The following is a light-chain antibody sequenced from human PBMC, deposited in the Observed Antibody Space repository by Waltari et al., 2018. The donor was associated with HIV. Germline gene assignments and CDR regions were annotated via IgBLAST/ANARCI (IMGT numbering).Light chain of an antibody. Sequence: DIQMTQSPSTLSAFVGDRVTITGRASQSSSSWLAWYEQKPGKAPKLLIYKASTLQSGVPSMFSGSGSGTEFTLTISSLQPDDFATYYCQQYNTYSPTFGQGTKLEIK. J-gene: IGKJ2*01. V-gene: IGKV1-5*03. CDR2: KAS. CDR1: QSSSSW. CDR3: QQYNTYSPT.